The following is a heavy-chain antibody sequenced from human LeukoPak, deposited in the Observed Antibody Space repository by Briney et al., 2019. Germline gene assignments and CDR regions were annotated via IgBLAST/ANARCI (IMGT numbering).Heavy chain of an antibody. Sequence: PGGSLRLSCAASGFTFSSYSMNWVRQAPGKGLEWVSYISSSSTVYYTDSVKGRFTISRDNAKNSLYLQMNSLRAEDTAVYYCARDAMVRGVIGGDIWGQGTMVTVSS. V-gene: IGHV3-48*04. CDR2: ISSSSTV. CDR1: GFTFSSYS. CDR3: ARDAMVRGVIGGDI. D-gene: IGHD3-10*01. J-gene: IGHJ3*02.